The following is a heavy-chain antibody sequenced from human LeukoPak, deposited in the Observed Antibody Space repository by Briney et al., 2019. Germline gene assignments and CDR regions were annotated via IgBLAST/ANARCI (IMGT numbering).Heavy chain of an antibody. Sequence: GGSLRLSCAASGFTFSSYWMHWVRQAPGKGLEWVSGINWNGGSTGYVDSVKGRFIISRDNAKNSLYLQMNSLRAEDTALYYCARVGTSGGEPGSLDYWGQGTLVTVSS. J-gene: IGHJ4*02. V-gene: IGHV3-20*04. CDR2: INWNGGST. CDR1: GFTFSSYW. CDR3: ARVGTSGGEPGSLDY. D-gene: IGHD3-10*01.